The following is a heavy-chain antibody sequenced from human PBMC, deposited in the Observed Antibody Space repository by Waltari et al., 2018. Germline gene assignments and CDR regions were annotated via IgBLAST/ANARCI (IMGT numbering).Heavy chain of an antibody. CDR2: IGSGGSYI. V-gene: IGHV3-21*01. D-gene: IGHD6-13*01. J-gene: IGHJ4*02. Sequence: VHLVESGGGLVKPGGSLRLSCVDDGFSVSAYAMSWVRQTPGKALEWLASIGSGGSYIYYADSMRGRFVISRDDATNSLYLHIHSLRAEDTAMYYCAREGQQLARYLDSWGQGTLVTVSS. CDR1: GFSVSAYA. CDR3: AREGQQLARYLDS.